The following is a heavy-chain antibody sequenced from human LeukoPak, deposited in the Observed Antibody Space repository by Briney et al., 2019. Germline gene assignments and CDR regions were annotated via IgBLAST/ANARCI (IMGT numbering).Heavy chain of an antibody. J-gene: IGHJ4*02. V-gene: IGHV4-4*07. CDR1: GGSISSYY. CDR3: ARDASCYYDSSGYYYFAPNVHYFDY. CDR2: IYTSGST. D-gene: IGHD3-22*01. Sequence: PSETLSLTCTVSGGSISSYYWSWIRQPAGKGLEWIGRIYTSGSTNYNPSLKSRVTMSVDTSKNQFSLKLSSVTAADTAVYYCARDASCYYDSSGYYYFAPNVHYFDYWGQGTLVTVSS.